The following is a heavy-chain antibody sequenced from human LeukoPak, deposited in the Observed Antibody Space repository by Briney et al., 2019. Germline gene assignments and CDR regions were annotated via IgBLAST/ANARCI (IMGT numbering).Heavy chain of an antibody. CDR1: GGTFSSYA. D-gene: IGHD3-3*01. CDR3: ASGRITIFGGRDYYYVDV. CDR2: IIPIFGTA. V-gene: IGHV1-69*01. Sequence: SVKVSCKASGGTFSSYAISWVRQAPGQGLEWMGGIIPIFGTANYAQRFQGRVTITADESTSTAYMELSSLRSEDTAVYYCASGRITIFGGRDYYYVDVWGKGTTVTVSS. J-gene: IGHJ6*03.